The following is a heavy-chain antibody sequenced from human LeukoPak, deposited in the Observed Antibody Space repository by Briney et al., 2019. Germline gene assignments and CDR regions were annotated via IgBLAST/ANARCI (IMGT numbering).Heavy chain of an antibody. D-gene: IGHD3-22*01. Sequence: ASVKVSCKVYGYTLTELSMHWVRQAPGKGLEWMGGFDPEDGETIYAQKFQGRVTMTEDTSTDTAYTELSSLRSEDTAVYYCATDPSMIPWGYFDYWGQGTLVTVSS. CDR1: GYTLTELS. CDR3: ATDPSMIPWGYFDY. V-gene: IGHV1-24*01. J-gene: IGHJ4*02. CDR2: FDPEDGET.